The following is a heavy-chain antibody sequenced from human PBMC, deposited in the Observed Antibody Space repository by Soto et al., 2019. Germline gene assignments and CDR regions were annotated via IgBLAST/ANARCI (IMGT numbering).Heavy chain of an antibody. CDR1: GFTFSSFA. CDR2: ISFDGRDI. J-gene: IGHJ5*02. Sequence: GGSLRLSCVTSGFTFSSFAMDWVRQAPGKGLEWVAAISFDGRDISYRESVRGRFTISRDKFKNTVYLQMNSLRPEDTAVYYCAKESLDYFDSGRFYAPAFDPWGPGALVTVSS. D-gene: IGHD3-10*01. CDR3: AKESLDYFDSGRFYAPAFDP. V-gene: IGHV3-30*18.